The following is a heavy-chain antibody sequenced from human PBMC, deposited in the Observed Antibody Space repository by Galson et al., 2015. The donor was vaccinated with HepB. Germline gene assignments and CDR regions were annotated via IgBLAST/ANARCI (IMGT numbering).Heavy chain of an antibody. J-gene: IGHJ4*02. CDR3: ARLIELGQLDLNRPDY. Sequence: SVKVSCKASGYTFTSYGISWARQAPGQGLEWMGWISVYNGNTKYAENFQGRVTMTTDTSTSTAYMELRSLRSDDTAVYYCARLIELGQLDLNRPDYWGQGTLVTVSS. CDR1: GYTFTSYG. CDR2: ISVYNGNT. D-gene: IGHD6-6*01. V-gene: IGHV1-18*04.